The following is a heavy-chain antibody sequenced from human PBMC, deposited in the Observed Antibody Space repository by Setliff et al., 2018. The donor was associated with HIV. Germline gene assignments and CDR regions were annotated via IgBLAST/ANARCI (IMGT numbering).Heavy chain of an antibody. Sequence: GGSLRLSCAASGFTFRDHYMTWIRQAPGKGLEWISYISSSGSTTYYADSVKGRFTISRDNTKNSLYLQMNSLRAEDTAVYYCAKEKFTFTVVRGVIDSWGQGTLVTVSS. D-gene: IGHD3-10*01. CDR1: GFTFRDHY. J-gene: IGHJ4*02. CDR2: ISSSGSTT. CDR3: AKEKFTFTVVRGVIDS. V-gene: IGHV3-11*04.